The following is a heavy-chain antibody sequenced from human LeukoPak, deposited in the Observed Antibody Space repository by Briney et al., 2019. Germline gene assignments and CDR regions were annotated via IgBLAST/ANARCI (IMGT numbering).Heavy chain of an antibody. CDR2: TYPGDSDT. J-gene: IGHJ4*02. CDR3: ARRQGCSSSSCPPDY. V-gene: IGHV5-51*01. Sequence: GESLKISCRGSGYSFTTYWIGWVRQMPGKGLEWMGITYPGDSDTRYTPSFQGQVTMSADKSINTAYLQWSSLRASDTAMYYCARRQGCSSSSCPPDYWGQGTLATVSP. D-gene: IGHD2-2*01. CDR1: GYSFTTYW.